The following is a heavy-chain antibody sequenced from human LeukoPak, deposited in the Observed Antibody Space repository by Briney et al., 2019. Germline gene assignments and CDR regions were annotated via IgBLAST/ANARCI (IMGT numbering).Heavy chain of an antibody. J-gene: IGHJ4*02. Sequence: GGSLRLSCAASGFTFSSYAMSWVRQAPGKGLEWVSAISGSGGSTYYADSVKGRFTISRDNAKNSLDLQMNSLRAEDTAVYYCARVMRSGSPFDYWGQGALVTVSS. V-gene: IGHV3-23*01. D-gene: IGHD1-26*01. CDR1: GFTFSSYA. CDR3: ARVMRSGSPFDY. CDR2: ISGSGGST.